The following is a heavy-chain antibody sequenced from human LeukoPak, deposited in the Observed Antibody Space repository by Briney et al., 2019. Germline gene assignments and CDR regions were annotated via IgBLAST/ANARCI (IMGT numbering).Heavy chain of an antibody. V-gene: IGHV1-8*02. J-gene: IGHJ4*02. CDR3: ARGLAAAGFDY. Sequence: ASVKVSCKASGYTFTSYGIGWVRQATGQGLEWMGWMNPNSGNTGYAQKFQGRVTMTRNTSISTAYMELSSLRSEDTAVYYCARGLAAAGFDYWGQGTLVTVSS. D-gene: IGHD6-13*01. CDR2: MNPNSGNT. CDR1: GYTFTSYG.